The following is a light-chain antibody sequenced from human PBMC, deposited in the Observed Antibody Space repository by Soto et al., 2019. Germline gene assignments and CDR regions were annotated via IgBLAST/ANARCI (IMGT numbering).Light chain of an antibody. CDR2: DAS. Sequence: EIVMTQSPASLSVPPGGRATLSCRASQSISSTSLAWYQQKPGQAPRLLIYDASNRATGIPARFSGSGSGTDFTLTISSLEPEDFAVYYCQQRSNWLFGPGTKVDIK. CDR1: QSISSTS. J-gene: IGKJ3*01. V-gene: IGKV3-11*01. CDR3: QQRSNWL.